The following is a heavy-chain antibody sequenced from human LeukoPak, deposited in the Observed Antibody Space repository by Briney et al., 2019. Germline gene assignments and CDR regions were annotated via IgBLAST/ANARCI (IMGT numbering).Heavy chain of an antibody. CDR2: IIPIFGTT. CDR3: ARALSYCGGDCYSLDY. Sequence: SVKVSCKASGGTFSSYAISWVRQAPGQGPEWMGGIIPIFGTTNYAQKFQGRVTITTDESTSTAYMELSSLRSEDTAVYYCARALSYCGGDCYSLDYWGQGTLVTVSS. D-gene: IGHD2-21*01. CDR1: GGTFSSYA. V-gene: IGHV1-69*05. J-gene: IGHJ4*02.